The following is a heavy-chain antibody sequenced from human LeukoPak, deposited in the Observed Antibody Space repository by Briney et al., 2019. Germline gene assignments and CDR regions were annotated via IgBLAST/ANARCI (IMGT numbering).Heavy chain of an antibody. Sequence: SETLSLTCTVSGGSISSSSYYWGWIRQPPGKGLEWIGYIYYSGSTNYNPSLKSRVTISVDTSKNQFSLKLSSVTAADTAVYYCARLVGATTRAFDIWGQGTMVTVSS. V-gene: IGHV4-61*05. CDR1: GGSISSSSYY. CDR2: IYYSGST. D-gene: IGHD1-26*01. CDR3: ARLVGATTRAFDI. J-gene: IGHJ3*02.